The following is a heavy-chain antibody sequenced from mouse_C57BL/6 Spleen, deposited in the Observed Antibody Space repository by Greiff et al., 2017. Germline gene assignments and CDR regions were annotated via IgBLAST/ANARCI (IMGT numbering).Heavy chain of an antibody. CDR2: ISNLAYSI. Sequence: EVHLVESGGGLVQPGGSLKLSCAASGFTFSDYGMAWVRQAPRKGPEWVAFISNLAYSISYADTVTGRFTIARENAKNTLYLEMSILRSEDTAMYYCARLYYGNYYAMDYWGQGTSVTDSS. D-gene: IGHD2-1*01. CDR1: GFTFSDYG. V-gene: IGHV5-15*01. CDR3: ARLYYGNYYAMDY. J-gene: IGHJ4*01.